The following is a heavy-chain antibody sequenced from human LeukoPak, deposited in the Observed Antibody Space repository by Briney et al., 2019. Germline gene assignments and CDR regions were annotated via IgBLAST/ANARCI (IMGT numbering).Heavy chain of an antibody. J-gene: IGHJ4*02. V-gene: IGHV3-74*01. CDR3: ARGGDAVTLDY. CDR1: GFTFSSYW. D-gene: IGHD4-17*01. CDR2: IYSDGSST. Sequence: PSGGSLRLSCAASGFTFSSYWMHWDRQAPGKGLVWVSCIYSDGSSTSYAGSVKGRFTISRDNARNTLYLQMNSLRAEDTAVYYCARGGDAVTLDYWGQGTLVTASA.